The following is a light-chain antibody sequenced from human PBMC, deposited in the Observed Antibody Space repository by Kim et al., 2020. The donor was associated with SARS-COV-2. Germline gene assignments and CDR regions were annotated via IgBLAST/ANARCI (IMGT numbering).Light chain of an antibody. Sequence: SYELTQPPSVSVSPGQTASISCSGDKLGDEYVSWFQHKPGQSPLLVIYRDSKRPSGIPERFSGSNSGNTATLTITGTQAMEEADYYCQASDSSTEVFGTGTKVTVL. CDR1: KLGDEY. CDR2: RDS. J-gene: IGLJ1*01. V-gene: IGLV3-1*01. CDR3: QASDSSTEV.